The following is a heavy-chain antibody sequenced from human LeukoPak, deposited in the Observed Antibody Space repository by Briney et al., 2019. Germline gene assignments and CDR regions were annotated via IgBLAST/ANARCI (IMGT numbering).Heavy chain of an antibody. CDR2: TIPILGIA. J-gene: IGHJ4*02. CDR3: ARGFYYDSSGYPFDY. V-gene: IGHV1-69*04. CDR1: GGTFSSYA. Sequence: SVKVSCKASGGTFSSYAISWVRQAPGQGLEWMGRTIPILGIANYAQKFQGRVTITADKSTSTAYMELSSLRSEDTAVYYCARGFYYDSSGYPFDYWGQGTLVTVSS. D-gene: IGHD3-22*01.